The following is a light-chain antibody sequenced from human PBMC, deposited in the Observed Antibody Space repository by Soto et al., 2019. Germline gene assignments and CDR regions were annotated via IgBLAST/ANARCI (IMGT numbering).Light chain of an antibody. CDR2: TAT. CDR3: QQSNSAPFT. CDR1: LGISNF. Sequence: DIQMTQSPSSLSASVGDRVTITCRASLGISNFLAWYQQKPGKVPKLLIYTATTLRSGVPSRFSGSGSGTDFTLTISSLQPEDVATYYCQQSNSAPFTFGPGTKVDVK. J-gene: IGKJ3*01. V-gene: IGKV1-27*01.